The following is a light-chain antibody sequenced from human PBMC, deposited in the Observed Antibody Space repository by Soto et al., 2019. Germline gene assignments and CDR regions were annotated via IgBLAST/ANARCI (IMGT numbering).Light chain of an antibody. Sequence: DIVLTQSPDSLAVFLGERATITCKSSQSLFYSAYRTNYLAWYQDKPGQPPKMLISWSSTRASGVPDRFSGIGSWTDFTLAISILQAEDVAFYYCVQYSGAPPHTFGQGTKLGI. J-gene: IGKJ2*01. CDR2: WSS. CDR1: QSLFYSAYRTNY. V-gene: IGKV4-1*01. CDR3: VQYSGAPPHT.